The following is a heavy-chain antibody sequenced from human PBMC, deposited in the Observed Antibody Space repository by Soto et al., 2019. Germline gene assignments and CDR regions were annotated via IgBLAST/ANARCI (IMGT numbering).Heavy chain of an antibody. V-gene: IGHV1-69*13. D-gene: IGHD1-7*01. CDR2: IIPIFGTA. Sequence: SVKVSCKASGGTFSSYAISWVRQAPGQGLEWMGGIIPIFGTANYAQKFQGRVTITADESTSTAYMELSSLRSEDTAVYYCARPKGGELGMDVWGQGTTVTLSS. CDR3: ARPKGGELGMDV. CDR1: GGTFSSYA. J-gene: IGHJ6*02.